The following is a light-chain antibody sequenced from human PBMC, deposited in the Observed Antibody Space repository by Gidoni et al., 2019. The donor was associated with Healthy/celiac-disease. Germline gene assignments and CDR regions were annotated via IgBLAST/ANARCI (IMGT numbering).Light chain of an antibody. J-gene: IGLJ1*01. V-gene: IGLV2-14*03. CDR3: SSYTSSSTYV. Sequence: QSALTQPASVSGSPGQLITISCTGTSSDVGGYNYVSWNQQHPGKAPKLMIYDVSNRPSGVSNRFSGSKSGNTASLTISGLLAEDEADYCCSSYTSSSTYVFGTGTKVTVL. CDR1: SSDVGGYNY. CDR2: DVS.